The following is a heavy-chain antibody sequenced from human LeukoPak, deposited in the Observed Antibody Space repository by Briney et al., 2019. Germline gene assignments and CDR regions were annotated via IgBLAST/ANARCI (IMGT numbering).Heavy chain of an antibody. J-gene: IGHJ5*02. CDR2: INPNSGGT. V-gene: IGHV1-2*02. Sequence: SVKVSCKASGYTFTGYHMHELRQPPGQGLEWMGWINPNSGGTNYAQKFQGRVTMTRDTSISTAYMELSRLRSDETAVYYCARDPWSDNWFDPWGQGTLVTVSS. CDR3: ARDPWSDNWFDP. CDR1: GYTFTGYH.